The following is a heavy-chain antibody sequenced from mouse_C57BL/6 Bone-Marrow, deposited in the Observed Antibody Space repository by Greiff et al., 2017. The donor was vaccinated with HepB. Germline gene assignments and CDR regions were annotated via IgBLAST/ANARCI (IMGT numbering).Heavy chain of an antibody. V-gene: IGHV1-26*01. CDR1: GYTFTDYY. D-gene: IGHD2-1*01. J-gene: IGHJ4*01. CDR3: ASNYEDYAMDY. CDR2: INPNNGGT. Sequence: VQLQQSGPELVKPGASVKISCKASGYTFTDYYMNWVKQSHGKSLEWIGDINPNNGGTSYNQKFKGKATLTVDKSSSTAYMELRSLTSEDSAVYYCASNYEDYAMDYWGQGTSVTVSS.